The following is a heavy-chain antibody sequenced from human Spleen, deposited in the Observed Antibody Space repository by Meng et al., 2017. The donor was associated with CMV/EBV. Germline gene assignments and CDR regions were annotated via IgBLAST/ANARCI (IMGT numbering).Heavy chain of an antibody. CDR2: FDPEEAET. CDR3: VIGTYTFWSGYYRPFDS. V-gene: IGHV1-24*01. J-gene: IGHJ4*02. D-gene: IGHD3-3*01. CDR1: YALSELS. Sequence: YALSELSRHWVRQSPGKGLEWMGGFDPEEAETMYAQNFQGRVTMTEDTSTDTAYMELTSLRSDDTAVYYCVIGTYTFWSGYYRPFDSWGQGTLVTVSS.